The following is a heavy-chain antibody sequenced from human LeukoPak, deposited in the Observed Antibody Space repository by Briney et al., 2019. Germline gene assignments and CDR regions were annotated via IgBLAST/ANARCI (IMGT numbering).Heavy chain of an antibody. J-gene: IGHJ4*02. Sequence: PSETLSLTXAVYGGSFSGYYWSWIRQPPGKGLEWIGEINHSGSTNNNPSLKSRVTISVDTSKNQFSLKLSSVTAADTAVYYCARGRPTMVRGVTLLYYFDYWGQGTLVTVSS. CDR1: GGSFSGYY. CDR3: ARGRPTMVRGVTLLYYFDY. D-gene: IGHD3-10*01. V-gene: IGHV4-34*01. CDR2: INHSGST.